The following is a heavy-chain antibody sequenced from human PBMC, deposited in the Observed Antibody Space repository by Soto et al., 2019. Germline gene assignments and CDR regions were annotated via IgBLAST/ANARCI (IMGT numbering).Heavy chain of an antibody. CDR2: ITGSGGST. J-gene: IGHJ6*02. V-gene: IGHV3-23*01. CDR1: GFTFSSYA. D-gene: IGHD1-7*01. Sequence: EVQLLESGGGLVQPGGSLRLSCAASGFTFSSYAMSWVRQAPGKGLEWVSVITGSGGSTDYADPVKGRFTISRDNPKNTLYLQMNSLRAADTTVYYCAKALRNGTTRDAMDVWGQGTSVTVSS. CDR3: AKALRNGTTRDAMDV.